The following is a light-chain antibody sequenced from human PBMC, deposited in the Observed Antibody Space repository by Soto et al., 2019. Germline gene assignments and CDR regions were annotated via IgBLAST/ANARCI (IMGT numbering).Light chain of an antibody. CDR1: HYITNY. Sequence: DIQMTQSPSSLSASVGDRVTITCRASHYITNYLNWYQQKPGKAPKLLIYAASSLQSGVPSRFSGSGSGTDFTLTISSLQPEDVATYYCQQSYSTPWTFGQGTKVDIK. CDR2: AAS. J-gene: IGKJ1*01. V-gene: IGKV1-39*01. CDR3: QQSYSTPWT.